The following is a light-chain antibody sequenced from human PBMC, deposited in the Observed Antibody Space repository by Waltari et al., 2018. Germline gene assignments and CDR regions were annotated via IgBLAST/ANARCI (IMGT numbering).Light chain of an antibody. CDR1: QPIYTY. CDR2: AAS. J-gene: IGKJ4*01. V-gene: IGKV1-39*01. Sequence: DIQMTQSPSSLSASVGDRITITCRASQPIYTYLNWYFQRPGSAPKLLIYAASTVQSGVPPRFSGSGSGTDFTITNNSLQLDDFGTYFCQQSHSSPLTFGGGTKLE. CDR3: QQSHSSPLT.